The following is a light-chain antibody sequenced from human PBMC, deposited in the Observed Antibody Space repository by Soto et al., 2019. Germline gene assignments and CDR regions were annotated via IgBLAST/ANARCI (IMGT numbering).Light chain of an antibody. Sequence: QSVLTQPPSASGTPGQRVTISFSGSSSNIGSYYVYWYQQLPGTAPKLLIYKNDQRPSGVPDRFSGSKSGTSASLAISGLRSEDEADYYCAAWDDSLSVVFGGGTKLTVL. J-gene: IGLJ2*01. V-gene: IGLV1-47*01. CDR3: AAWDDSLSVV. CDR1: SSNIGSYY. CDR2: KND.